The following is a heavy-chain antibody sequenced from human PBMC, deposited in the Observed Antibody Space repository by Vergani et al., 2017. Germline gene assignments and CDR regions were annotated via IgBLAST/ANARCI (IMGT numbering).Heavy chain of an antibody. D-gene: IGHD6-19*01. CDR2: INHSGST. Sequence: QVHLQQRGAGVLKPSETLSLTCGVIGGSLSGYYWSWIRQPPGKGLEWIGEINHSGSTNYNPSLKSRVTISVDTSKNQFSLKLSSVTAADTAVYYCARGGRQWLGRTYFDYWGQGTLVTVSS. V-gene: IGHV4-34*02. CDR1: GGSLSGYY. CDR3: ARGGRQWLGRTYFDY. J-gene: IGHJ4*02.